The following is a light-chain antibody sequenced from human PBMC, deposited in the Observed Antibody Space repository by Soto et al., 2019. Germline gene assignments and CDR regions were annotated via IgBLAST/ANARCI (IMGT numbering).Light chain of an antibody. V-gene: IGKV1-39*01. CDR1: LSISTY. Sequence: DIQMTQSPSSLSASVGDRVTMTCRASLSISTYLTWYQQKPGKAPERLIYAASTLHSGVPSRFSGSGSGTDFTLTISSLQPEDFATYYCQQSYITPWTFDQGTKVDIK. CDR3: QQSYITPWT. CDR2: AAS. J-gene: IGKJ1*01.